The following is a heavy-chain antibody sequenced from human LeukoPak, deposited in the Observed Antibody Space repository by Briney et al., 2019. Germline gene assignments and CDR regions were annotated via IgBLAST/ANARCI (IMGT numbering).Heavy chain of an antibody. Sequence: KPSETLSLTCAVYGGSFSGYYWSWIRQPPGKGLEWIGEINHSGSTNYNPSLKSRVTISVDTSKNQFSLKLSSVTAADTAVYYCARGPSDYGDYLFDYWGQGTLVTVPS. CDR1: GGSFSGYY. V-gene: IGHV4-34*01. CDR2: INHSGST. D-gene: IGHD4-17*01. J-gene: IGHJ4*02. CDR3: ARGPSDYGDYLFDY.